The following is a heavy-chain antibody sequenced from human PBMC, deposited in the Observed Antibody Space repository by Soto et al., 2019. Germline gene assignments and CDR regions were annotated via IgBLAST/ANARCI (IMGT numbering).Heavy chain of an antibody. D-gene: IGHD3-22*01. Sequence: EECVTISCKVSGYSFTSYGIVWVRQMPGKGLESLATIYPGDSYTRYSPSFQGQVTISADKSISTAYLQWSSLKASDTAMYYCARDKAYGYYYDSSGYSYYSDLDYWGQGTLVTVSS. J-gene: IGHJ4*02. CDR2: IYPGDSYT. CDR1: GYSFTSYG. V-gene: IGHV5-51*01. CDR3: ARDKAYGYYYDSSGYSYYSDLDY.